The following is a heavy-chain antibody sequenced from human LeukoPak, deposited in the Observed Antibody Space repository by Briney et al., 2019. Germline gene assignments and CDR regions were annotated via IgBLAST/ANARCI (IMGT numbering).Heavy chain of an antibody. J-gene: IGHJ4*02. Sequence: PGESLRLSCAASGFTFSSYSMNWVRQAPGKGLEWVSSISTTSTYIYYADSVKGRFTISRDNSKNTLYLQMNSLRAGDTAVYYCAKDRRTDYRGAWYWGQGTLVSVSS. CDR2: ISTTSTYI. CDR1: GFTFSSYS. CDR3: AKDRRTDYRGAWY. D-gene: IGHD6-19*01. V-gene: IGHV3-21*04.